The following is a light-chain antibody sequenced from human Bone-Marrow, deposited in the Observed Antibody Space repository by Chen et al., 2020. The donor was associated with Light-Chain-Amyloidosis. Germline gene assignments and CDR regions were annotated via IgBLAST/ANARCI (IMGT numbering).Light chain of an antibody. Sequence: EIVLTQSPGTLSLYPGETATLSCRASQSVSSSYLAWYQQKPGQAPRLLIYGASSRATGIPDRFSGSGSGTDFTLTISRLEPEDFAVYYCQQYGSSLMYTFGQGTKLEIK. CDR2: GAS. CDR3: QQYGSSLMYT. J-gene: IGKJ2*01. CDR1: QSVSSSY. V-gene: IGKV3-20*01.